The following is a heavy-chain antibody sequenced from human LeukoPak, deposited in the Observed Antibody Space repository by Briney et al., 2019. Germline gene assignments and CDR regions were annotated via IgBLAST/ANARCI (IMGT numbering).Heavy chain of an antibody. CDR2: IKQDGSGE. V-gene: IGHV3-7*05. D-gene: IGHD6-19*01. CDR3: AREWYSSGWEDRRGDFNDAFDI. J-gene: IGHJ3*02. CDR1: GFTFSSYW. Sequence: GGSLRLSCAASGFTFSSYWMAWVRQAPGKGLEWVASIKQDGSGEYYVDSVRGRFTISRDNPKNSLYLQMNSLRAEDTAVYYCAREWYSSGWEDRRGDFNDAFDIWGQGTMVTVSS.